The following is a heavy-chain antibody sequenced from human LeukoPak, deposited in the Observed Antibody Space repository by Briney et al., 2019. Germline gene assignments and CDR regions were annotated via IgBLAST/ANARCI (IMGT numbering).Heavy chain of an antibody. V-gene: IGHV1-2*02. CDR3: AFSVGATMGFDY. Sequence: ASVKVSCKASGYTFTGYYMHWVRQAPGQGLEWMGWINPNSGGTNYAQKFQGRVTITRDTSISTAYMELSRLRSDDTAVYYCAFSVGATMGFDYWGQGTLVTVSS. D-gene: IGHD1-26*01. CDR2: INPNSGGT. J-gene: IGHJ4*02. CDR1: GYTFTGYY.